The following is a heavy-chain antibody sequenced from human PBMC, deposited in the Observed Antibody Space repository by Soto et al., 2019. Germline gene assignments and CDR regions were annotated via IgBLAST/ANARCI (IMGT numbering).Heavy chain of an antibody. J-gene: IGHJ3*02. D-gene: IGHD3-22*01. CDR2: INPSGGST. CDR1: GYTFTSYY. V-gene: IGHV1-46*01. Sequence: GASVKVSCKASGYTFTSYYMHWVRQAPGQGLELMGIINPSGGSTSYAQKFQGRVTMTRDTSTSTVYMELSSLRSEDTAVYYCARTYYDSSGYYFERGPNDAFDIWGQGTMVTV. CDR3: ARTYYDSSGYYFERGPNDAFDI.